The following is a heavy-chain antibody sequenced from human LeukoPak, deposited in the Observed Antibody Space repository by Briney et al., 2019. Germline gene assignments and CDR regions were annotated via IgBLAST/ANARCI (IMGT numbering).Heavy chain of an antibody. CDR2: ITPIFGTA. V-gene: IGHV1-69*13. D-gene: IGHD6-13*01. CDR1: GGTFSSYA. J-gene: IGHJ5*02. CDR3: ARLYSSSWYNWFDP. Sequence: GASVKVSCKASGGTFSSYAISWVRQAPGQGLEWMGGITPIFGTANYAQKFQGRVTITADESTSTVYMELSSLRSEDTAVYYCARLYSSSWYNWFDPWGQGTLVTVSS.